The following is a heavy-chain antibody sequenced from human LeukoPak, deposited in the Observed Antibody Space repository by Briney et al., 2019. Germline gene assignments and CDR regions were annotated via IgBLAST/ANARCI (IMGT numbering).Heavy chain of an antibody. CDR1: GGTFSSYA. D-gene: IGHD6-13*01. J-gene: IGHJ5*02. CDR3: ASPMAAAGGFDR. CDR2: IIPIFGTA. Sequence: SVKVSCKASGGTFSSYAISWVRQAPGQGLEWMGGIIPIFGTANYAQKFQGRVTITTDESTSTAYMELSSLRSEDTAVYYCASPMAAAGGFDRWGQGTLVTVSS. V-gene: IGHV1-69*05.